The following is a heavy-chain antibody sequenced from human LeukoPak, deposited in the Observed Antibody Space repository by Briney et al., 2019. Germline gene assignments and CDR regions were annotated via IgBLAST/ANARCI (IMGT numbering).Heavy chain of an antibody. D-gene: IGHD6-13*01. CDR1: GFTFSNAW. CDR2: IKSKTDGGTT. V-gene: IGHV3-15*01. Sequence: GGSLRLSCAASGFTFSNAWMSWVRQAPGMGLEWVGRIKSKTDGGTTDYAAPVKGRFTISRDDSKNTLYLQMNSLKTEDTAVYYCTTEIAAAGTVDYWGQGTLVTVSS. J-gene: IGHJ4*02. CDR3: TTEIAAAGTVDY.